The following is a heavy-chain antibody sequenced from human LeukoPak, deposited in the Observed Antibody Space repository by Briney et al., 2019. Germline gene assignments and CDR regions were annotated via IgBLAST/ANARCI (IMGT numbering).Heavy chain of an antibody. CDR3: ARDGDFSGDSCPLDD. CDR1: GGTFSSYA. Sequence: GSSVKVSCKASGGTFSSYAISWVRQAPGQGLEWMGGIIPIFGTANYAQQFQGRVTITADKSTSTAYMELSSLRAEDTAVYYCARDGDFSGDSCPLDDWGQGTLVTVSS. CDR2: IIPIFGTA. D-gene: IGHD2-15*01. J-gene: IGHJ4*02. V-gene: IGHV1-69*06.